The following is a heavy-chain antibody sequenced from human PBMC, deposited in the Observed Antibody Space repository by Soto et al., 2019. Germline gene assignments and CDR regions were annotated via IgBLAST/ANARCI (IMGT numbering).Heavy chain of an antibody. CDR1: GFTFSSYA. Sequence: GSLRLSCAASGFTFSSYAMSWVRQAPGKGLEWVSAISGSGGSTYYADSVKGRFTISRDNSKNTLYLQMNSLRAEDTAVYYCAKGPNMITFGGVTPGAPYYYYGMDVWGQGTTVTVSS. CDR2: ISGSGGST. D-gene: IGHD3-16*01. CDR3: AKGPNMITFGGVTPGAPYYYYGMDV. J-gene: IGHJ6*02. V-gene: IGHV3-23*01.